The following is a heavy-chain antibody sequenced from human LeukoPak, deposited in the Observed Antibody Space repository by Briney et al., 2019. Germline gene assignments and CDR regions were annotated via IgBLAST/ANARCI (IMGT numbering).Heavy chain of an antibody. Sequence: SETLSLTCTVSGGSISSYYWSWIRQPPGKGLEWIGYISYSGSTNYNPSLKSRVTISVDTSKNQFSLKLSSVTAADTAVYYCARLVRNGSGSYYLGYGMDVWGQGTTVTVSS. CDR2: ISYSGST. CDR1: GGSISSYY. V-gene: IGHV4-59*01. D-gene: IGHD3-10*01. J-gene: IGHJ6*02. CDR3: ARLVRNGSGSYYLGYGMDV.